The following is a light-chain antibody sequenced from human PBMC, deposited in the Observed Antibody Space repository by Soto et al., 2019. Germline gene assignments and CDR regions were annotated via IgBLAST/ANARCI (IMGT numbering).Light chain of an antibody. Sequence: EIVLTQSPATLSLSPGERATLSCRASQSVNSYLAWYQQKPGQGPRLLIYDATNRATGIPARFSGCGSGTDFTLTISSLEPEDFAVYYCQQRSNWPALTFGGGTKVEIK. V-gene: IGKV3-11*01. CDR2: DAT. J-gene: IGKJ4*01. CDR1: QSVNSY. CDR3: QQRSNWPALT.